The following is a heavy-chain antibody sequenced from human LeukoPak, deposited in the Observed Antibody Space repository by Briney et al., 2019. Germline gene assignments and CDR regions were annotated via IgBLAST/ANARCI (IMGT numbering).Heavy chain of an antibody. D-gene: IGHD4-17*01. CDR1: GGSISSSSYY. CDR3: ARDLRRGDYGDYYYYMDV. CDR2: IYYSGST. V-gene: IGHV4-39*02. J-gene: IGHJ6*03. Sequence: PSETLSLTCTVSGGSISSSSYYWGWIRQPPGKGLEWIGSIYYSGSTYYNPSLKSRVTISVDTSKNQFSLKLSSVTAADTAVYYCARDLRRGDYGDYYYYMDVWGKGTTVTVSS.